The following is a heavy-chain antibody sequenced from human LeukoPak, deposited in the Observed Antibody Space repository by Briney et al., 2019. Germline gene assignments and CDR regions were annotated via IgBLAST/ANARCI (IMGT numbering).Heavy chain of an antibody. CDR1: GGSVSSGNYY. Sequence: SETLSLTCTVSGGSVSSGNYYWTWIRQPPGKGLEWIGHIYYDDSTTYNPSLKSRVNISADMSKNHFSLKLSSVTAADTAVYYCARSSGRYDYVWGSYRLAAFDIWGQGTMVTVSS. V-gene: IGHV4-61*03. D-gene: IGHD3-16*02. J-gene: IGHJ3*02. CDR3: ARSSGRYDYVWGSYRLAAFDI. CDR2: IYYDDST.